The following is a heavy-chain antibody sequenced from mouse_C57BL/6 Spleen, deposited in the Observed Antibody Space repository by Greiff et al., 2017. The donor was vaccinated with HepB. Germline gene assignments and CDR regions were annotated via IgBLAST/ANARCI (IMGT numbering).Heavy chain of an antibody. CDR1: GYTFTSYW. J-gene: IGHJ4*01. V-gene: IGHV1-50*01. CDR2: IDPSDSYT. D-gene: IGHD1-1*01. CDR3: ARYELRRGYYAMDY. Sequence: QVQLQQPGAELVKPGASVKLSCKASGYTFTSYWMQWVKQRPGQGLEWIGEIDPSDSYTNYNQKFKGKATLTVDTSSSTAYMQLSSLTSEDSAVYYSARYELRRGYYAMDYWGQGTSVTVSS.